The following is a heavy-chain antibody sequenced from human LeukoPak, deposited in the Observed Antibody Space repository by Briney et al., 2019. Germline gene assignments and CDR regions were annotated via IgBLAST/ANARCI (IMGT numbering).Heavy chain of an antibody. Sequence: SVKVSCKASGGTFSSYAISWVRQAPGQGLEWMGGIIPIFGTANYAQKFQGRVTITADESTSTAYMELSSLRSEGTAVYYCARSHSAGYNWFDPWGQGTLVTVSS. CDR3: ARSHSAGYNWFDP. CDR1: GGTFSSYA. V-gene: IGHV1-69*13. J-gene: IGHJ5*02. CDR2: IIPIFGTA.